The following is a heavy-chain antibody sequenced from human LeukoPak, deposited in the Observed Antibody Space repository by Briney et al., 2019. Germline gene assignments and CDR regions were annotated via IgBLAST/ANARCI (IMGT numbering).Heavy chain of an antibody. Sequence: GASVKVSCKASGGTFSSYAISWVRQAPGQGLEWMGRIIPILGIANYAQKFQGRVTITADESTSTAYMELSSLRSEDTAVYYCAREGDYGGNGDDAFDIWGQGTMVTVSS. CDR3: AREGDYGGNGDDAFDI. CDR1: GGTFSSYA. J-gene: IGHJ3*02. CDR2: IIPILGIA. V-gene: IGHV1-69*04. D-gene: IGHD4-23*01.